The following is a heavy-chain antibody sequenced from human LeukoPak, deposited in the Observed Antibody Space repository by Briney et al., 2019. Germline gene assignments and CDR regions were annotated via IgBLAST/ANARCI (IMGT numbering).Heavy chain of an antibody. J-gene: IGHJ4*02. CDR1: GGSFSGYY. Sequence: SETLSLTCAVYGGSFSGYYWSWIRQPPGKGLEWIGEINHSGSTNYNPSLKSRVTISVDTSKNQFSLKLSPVTAADTAVYYCARKRGWLGYCSGGSCYSGYFDYWGQGTLVTVSS. CDR3: ARKRGWLGYCSGGSCYSGYFDY. V-gene: IGHV4-34*01. D-gene: IGHD2-15*01. CDR2: INHSGST.